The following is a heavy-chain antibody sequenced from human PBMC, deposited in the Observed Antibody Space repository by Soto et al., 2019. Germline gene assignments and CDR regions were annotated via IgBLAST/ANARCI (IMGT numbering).Heavy chain of an antibody. CDR2: IWYDGSNK. J-gene: IGHJ6*02. CDR3: ARDPSNYDGHYYYGMDV. Sequence: PGGSLRLSCAASGFTFSSYGMHWLRQAPGKWLEWVAVIWYDGSNKYYADSVEGRFTISRDNSKNTLYLQMNSLRAEDTAVYYCARDPSNYDGHYYYGMDVWGQGXMVTVYS. D-gene: IGHD4-4*01. V-gene: IGHV3-33*01. CDR1: GFTFSSYG.